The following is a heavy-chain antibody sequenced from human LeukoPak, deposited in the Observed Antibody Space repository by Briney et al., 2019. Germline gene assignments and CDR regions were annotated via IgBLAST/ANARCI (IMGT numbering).Heavy chain of an antibody. J-gene: IGHJ3*02. CDR3: ARAGGSGYYNDAFDI. CDR2: ITWNSDKK. Sequence: GGSLRLSCAASGFTFSSYAMHWVRQAPGKGLEWVSDITWNSDKKRYADSVKGRFTISRDNAKNSLYLQTNSLRAEDTALYYCARAGGSGYYNDAFDIWGQGTMVTVSS. CDR1: GFTFSSYA. D-gene: IGHD3-22*01. V-gene: IGHV3-9*01.